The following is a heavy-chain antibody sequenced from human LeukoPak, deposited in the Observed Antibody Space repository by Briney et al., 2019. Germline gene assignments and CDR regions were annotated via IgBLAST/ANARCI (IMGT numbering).Heavy chain of an antibody. D-gene: IGHD2-2*02. CDR1: GYTFTGYY. CDR3: ARDLGCSSTSCYNYWFDP. V-gene: IGHV1-2*02. Sequence: SVKVSCKASGYTFTGYYMHWVRQAPGQGLEWMGWINPNSGGTNYAQKFQGRVTMTRDTSISTAYMELSRLRSDDTAVYYCARDLGCSSTSCYNYWFDPWGQGTLVTVSS. J-gene: IGHJ5*02. CDR2: INPNSGGT.